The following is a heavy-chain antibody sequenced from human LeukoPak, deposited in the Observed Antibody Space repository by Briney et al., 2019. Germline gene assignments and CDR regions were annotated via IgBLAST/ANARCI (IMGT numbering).Heavy chain of an antibody. J-gene: IGHJ5*02. CDR3: ARDGAAVAGYDL. D-gene: IGHD6-19*01. V-gene: IGHV3-21*01. CDR2: ISSSSSYI. Sequence: GGSLRLSCAASGFTFSSYSMNWVRQAPGKGLEWVSSISSSSSYIYYADSVKGRFTISRDNAKNSLYLQMNSLRAEDTAVYYCARDGAAVAGYDLWGQGTLVTVSS. CDR1: GFTFSSYS.